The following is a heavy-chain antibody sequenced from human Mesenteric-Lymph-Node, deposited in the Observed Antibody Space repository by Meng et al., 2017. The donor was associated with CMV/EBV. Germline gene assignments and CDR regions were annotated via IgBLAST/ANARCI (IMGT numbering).Heavy chain of an antibody. V-gene: IGHV1-46*01. CDR1: GSSFTNSY. Sequence: SCKPSGSSFTNSYLPWMQQAPGQGLEWLGVIYPSDGSTKSAQRFQDRVTMTRDTSTSTVYMELSSLRSEDTAVYYCATDGGHHDFDYWGQGTLVTVSS. CDR2: IYPSDGST. J-gene: IGHJ4*02. CDR3: ATDGGHHDFDY. D-gene: IGHD3-3*01.